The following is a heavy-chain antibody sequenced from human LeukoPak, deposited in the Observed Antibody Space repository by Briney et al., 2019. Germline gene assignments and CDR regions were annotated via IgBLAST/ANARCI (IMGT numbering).Heavy chain of an antibody. J-gene: IGHJ6*02. CDR1: GGSFSGYY. V-gene: IGHV4-34*01. D-gene: IGHD5-18*01. CDR2: INHSGST. Sequence: SGTLSLTCAVYGGSFSGYYWSWIRQPPGKGLEWIGEINHSGSTNYNPSLKSRVTISVDTSKNQFSLKLSSVTAADTAVYYCARARGYSYGYQFFYYGMDVWGQGTTVTVSS. CDR3: ARARGYSYGYQFFYYGMDV.